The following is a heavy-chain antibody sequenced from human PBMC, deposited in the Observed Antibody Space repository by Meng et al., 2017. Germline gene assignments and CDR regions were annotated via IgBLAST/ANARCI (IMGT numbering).Heavy chain of an antibody. J-gene: IGHJ4*02. V-gene: IGHV1-2*06. CDR3: ARGQLANDY. CDR2: INPNSGGT. Sequence: GQLGQSGDEGKKAGASVKASGKASGYNFTRYYRHGVGQGPGQGLEWMGRINPNSGGTNYAQKFQGRVTMTRDTSISTAYMELSRLRSDDTAVYYCARGQLANDYWGQGTLVTVSS. D-gene: IGHD6-6*01. CDR1: GYNFTRYY.